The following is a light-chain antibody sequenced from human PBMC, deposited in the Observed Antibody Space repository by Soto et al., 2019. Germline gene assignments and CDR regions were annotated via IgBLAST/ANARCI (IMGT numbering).Light chain of an antibody. CDR2: GAS. CDR3: QQSYSTLTWT. J-gene: IGKJ1*01. CDR1: QNITTY. Sequence: DILMTQSPSSLSASVGDRVNIPCRASQNITTYLNWYQQKTGKAPKLLIYGASILQSGVPSRCSGSGAGTDFTLTISGLQPEDFATYYCQQSYSTLTWTFGQGTKVEIK. V-gene: IGKV1-39*01.